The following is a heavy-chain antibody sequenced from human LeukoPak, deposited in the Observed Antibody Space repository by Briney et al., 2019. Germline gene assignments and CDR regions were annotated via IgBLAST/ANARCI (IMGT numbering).Heavy chain of an antibody. CDR2: ISSSSSYI. D-gene: IGHD4-17*01. Sequence: GGSLRLSCAASGFTFSSYSMNWVRQAPGKGLEWVSSISSSSSYIYYADSVKGRFTISRDNAKNSLYLQMNSLRAEDTAVYYCARQDYGEYNWFDPWGQGTLVTVPS. J-gene: IGHJ5*02. V-gene: IGHV3-21*01. CDR3: ARQDYGEYNWFDP. CDR1: GFTFSSYS.